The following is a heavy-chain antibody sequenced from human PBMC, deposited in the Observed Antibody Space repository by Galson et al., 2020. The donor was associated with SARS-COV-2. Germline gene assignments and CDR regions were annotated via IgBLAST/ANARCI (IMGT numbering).Heavy chain of an antibody. CDR1: VGSISSSSYY. D-gene: IGHD5-18*01. CDR3: ARGRQLWFIRGWLRWVDP. Sequence: SQTLSLTCTVSVGSISSSSYYWGWIRQTPGKGLEWIGSIYYSGSPYYNPSLKSRVTITVDTSKNQFSLKLRSVTAADTAGDYWARGRQLWFIRGWLRWVDPWGQGTLVTVSS. J-gene: IGHJ5*02. V-gene: IGHV4-39*01. CDR2: IYYSGSP.